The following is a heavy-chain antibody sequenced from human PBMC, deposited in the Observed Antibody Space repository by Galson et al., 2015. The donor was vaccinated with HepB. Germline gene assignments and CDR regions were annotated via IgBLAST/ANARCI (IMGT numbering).Heavy chain of an antibody. V-gene: IGHV6-1*01. Sequence: CAISGDSVSSNSAAWNWIRQSPSRGLEWLGRTYYRSKWYNDYAVSVKSRITINPDTSKNQFSLQLNSVTPEDTAVYYCARVEDSSGYFFWFDPWGQGTLVTVSS. CDR2: TYYRSKWYN. CDR3: ARVEDSSGYFFWFDP. J-gene: IGHJ5*02. D-gene: IGHD3-22*01. CDR1: GDSVSSNSAA.